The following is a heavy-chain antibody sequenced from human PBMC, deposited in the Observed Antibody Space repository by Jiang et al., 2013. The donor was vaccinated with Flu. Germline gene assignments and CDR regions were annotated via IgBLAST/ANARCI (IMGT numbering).Heavy chain of an antibody. J-gene: IGHJ4*02. CDR2: IYWDDDK. Sequence: SGFSLSTNGVGVGWIRQSPGKALEWLALIYWDDDKRYSPSLESRLTITKDTSKNQVVLTMTNMDPMDTATYYCARVDYSSGTPLGVFDYWGQGNVVTVSS. CDR3: ARVDYSSGTPLGVFDY. D-gene: IGHD3-10*01. V-gene: IGHV2-5*02. CDR1: GFSLSTNGVG.